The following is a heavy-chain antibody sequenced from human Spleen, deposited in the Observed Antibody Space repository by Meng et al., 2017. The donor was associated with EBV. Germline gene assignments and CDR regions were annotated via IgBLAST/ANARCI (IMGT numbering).Heavy chain of an antibody. Sequence: VPLVQSGAEVEKPGASVKVACKASGYTFIGYGINWVRQAPGQGLEWMGWISAYNGNTKYTQKFQGRVTMTTDTSTSTAYMELTSLRSDDTAVYYCARGVATTAYNWLDPWGQGTLVTVSS. J-gene: IGHJ5*02. CDR3: ARGVATTAYNWLDP. D-gene: IGHD5-12*01. V-gene: IGHV1-18*01. CDR2: ISAYNGNT. CDR1: GYTFIGYG.